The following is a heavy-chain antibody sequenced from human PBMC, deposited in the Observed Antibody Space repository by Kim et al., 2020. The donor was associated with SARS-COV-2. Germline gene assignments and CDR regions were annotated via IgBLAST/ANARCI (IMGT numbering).Heavy chain of an antibody. CDR2: INPNSGGT. CDR1: GYTFTGYY. V-gene: IGHV1-2*06. D-gene: IGHD3-3*01. CDR3: AREVTPITIFGVVIHYYYYYYMEV. J-gene: IGHJ6*03. Sequence: ASVKVSCKASGYTFTGYYMHWVRQAPGQGLEWMGRINPNSGGTNYAQKFQGRVTMTRDTSISTAYMELSRLRSDDTAVYYCAREVTPITIFGVVIHYYYYYYMEVWSGGTTVTVSS.